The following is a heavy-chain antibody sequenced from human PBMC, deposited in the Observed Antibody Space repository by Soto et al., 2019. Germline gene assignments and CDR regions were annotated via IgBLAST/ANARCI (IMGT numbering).Heavy chain of an antibody. J-gene: IGHJ4*02. Sequence: PGGSLRLSCAASGFTFNIYGMHWVRQAPDKGLEWVALISYDGSNQYYADSVKGRFTISRDNSKNTLFLQMNSLRADDTAVYYCAKYQASGQGYFDPWGQGTLVTVSS. CDR2: ISYDGSNQ. CDR1: GFTFNIYG. CDR3: AKYQASGQGYFDP. V-gene: IGHV3-30*18.